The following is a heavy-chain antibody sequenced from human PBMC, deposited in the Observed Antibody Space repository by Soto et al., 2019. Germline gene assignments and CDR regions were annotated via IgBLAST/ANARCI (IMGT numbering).Heavy chain of an antibody. D-gene: IGHD4-4*01. CDR1: GFTFSNYS. CDR3: AKSPTGDAFDM. CDR2: ISSSSDYI. V-gene: IGHV3-21*01. J-gene: IGHJ3*02. Sequence: EVQLVESGGGLVKPGGSLRLSCAASGFTFSNYSINWVRQAPGKGLEWVSSISSSSDYIFYADSVKGRFTISRDNAKNSAHVHMNSLRAEDTAVYYCAKSPTGDAFDMWGQGTMVTVS.